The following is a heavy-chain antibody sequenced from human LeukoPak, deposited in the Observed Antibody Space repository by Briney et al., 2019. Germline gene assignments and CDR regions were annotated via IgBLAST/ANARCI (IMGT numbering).Heavy chain of an antibody. CDR1: GGSFSGYY. CDR2: INHSGST. CDR3: ARVSYYDYVWGSYRYTQNYPYYYYYYMDV. D-gene: IGHD3-16*02. J-gene: IGHJ6*03. Sequence: SETLSLTCAVYGGSFSGYYWSWIRQPPGKGLEWIGEINHSGSTNYNPSLKSRVTISVDTSKNQFSLKLSSVTAADTAVYYCARVSYYDYVWGSYRYTQNYPYYYYYYMDVWGKGTTVTVSS. V-gene: IGHV4-34*01.